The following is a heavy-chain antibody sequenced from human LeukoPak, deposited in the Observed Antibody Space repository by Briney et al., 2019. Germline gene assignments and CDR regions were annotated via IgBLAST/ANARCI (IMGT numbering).Heavy chain of an antibody. CDR3: ARDSGSGYDRRAFDY. V-gene: IGHV1-69*06. Sequence: SVKLSCTASGGTFSSYAISWVRQAPGQGLEWMRGIIPIFGTANYAQKFQGRVTITGDKSTSTAYMELSSLRSEDTAVYYCARDSGSGYDRRAFDYWGQGTLVTVSS. CDR1: GGTFSSYA. CDR2: IIPIFGTA. J-gene: IGHJ4*02. D-gene: IGHD5-12*01.